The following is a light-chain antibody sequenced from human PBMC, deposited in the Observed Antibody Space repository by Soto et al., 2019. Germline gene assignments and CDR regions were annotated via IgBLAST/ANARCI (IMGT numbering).Light chain of an antibody. CDR1: ESVGSD. J-gene: IGKJ4*01. V-gene: IGKV3-11*01. CDR2: DVS. Sequence: ENVLTQSPATLSLSPGEGATLSCRASESVGSDFAWYQQKPGQHPRLLIYDVSGRATGVPARFSGSGSGTDFTPAISSLEAEDFAVYYCQQRDSWPLTFGGGTKVEIK. CDR3: QQRDSWPLT.